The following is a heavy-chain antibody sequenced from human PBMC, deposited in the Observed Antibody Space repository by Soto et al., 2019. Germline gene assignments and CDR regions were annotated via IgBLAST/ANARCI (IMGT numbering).Heavy chain of an antibody. J-gene: IGHJ4*02. CDR3: ALTIGYCISTSCPHFDY. Sequence: QVQLVQSGAEVKKPGSSVKVSCKASGGTFSSYAISWVRQAPGQGLEWMGGIIPIFGTANYAQKFQGRVTITADESTRTAYMELSSLRSEDTAVYYCALTIGYCISTSCPHFDYWGQGTLVTVSS. CDR2: IIPIFGTA. CDR1: GGTFSSYA. D-gene: IGHD2-2*01. V-gene: IGHV1-69*12.